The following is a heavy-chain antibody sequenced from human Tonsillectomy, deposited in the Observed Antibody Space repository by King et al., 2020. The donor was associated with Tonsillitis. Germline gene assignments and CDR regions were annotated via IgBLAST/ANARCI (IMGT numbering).Heavy chain of an antibody. CDR3: TRGRGYSYGYSDS. Sequence: VQLVESGGGLVQPGRSLRLSCTGSGFTFGDYAMSWVRQAPGKGLEWVGFIRSKAYGGTEEYAASVKGRFTISRDDSKSIAYLQMNSLKTEDTAVYYCTRGRGYSYGYSDSWGQGTLVTVSS. J-gene: IGHJ4*02. V-gene: IGHV3-49*04. D-gene: IGHD5-18*01. CDR2: IRSKAYGGTE. CDR1: GFTFGDYA.